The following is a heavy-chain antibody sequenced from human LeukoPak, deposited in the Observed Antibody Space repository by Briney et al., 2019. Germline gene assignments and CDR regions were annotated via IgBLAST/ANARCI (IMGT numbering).Heavy chain of an antibody. Sequence: GGSLRLSCAASGFTFSDYYMTWIRQAPGKGLEWVSYMTSSGTTICYADSVRGRLTISRDNAKKSLYLQMNSLRAEDTAVYYCARLEQYHRGHFYYYMDVWGKGTTVTVSS. D-gene: IGHD2-2*01. V-gene: IGHV3-11*01. CDR2: MTSSGTTI. CDR3: ARLEQYHRGHFYYYMDV. CDR1: GFTFSDYY. J-gene: IGHJ6*03.